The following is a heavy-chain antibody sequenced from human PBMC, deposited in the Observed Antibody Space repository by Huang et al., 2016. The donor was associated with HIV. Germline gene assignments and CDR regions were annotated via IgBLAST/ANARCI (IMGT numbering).Heavy chain of an antibody. D-gene: IGHD5-18*01. CDR2: ISVYNGNT. CDR3: ARGGGIQLWLLGYYYMDV. Sequence: QVQLVQSGAEVKKPGASVKVSCKASGYTFSSFGISWVRQAPGQGLEWGGWISVYNGNTKFAKKFQGILTMTTDTSTSTAYMELRSLRSDDTAVYYCARGGGIQLWLLGYYYMDVWGNGTTVTVSS. V-gene: IGHV1-18*01. CDR1: GYTFSSFG. J-gene: IGHJ6*03.